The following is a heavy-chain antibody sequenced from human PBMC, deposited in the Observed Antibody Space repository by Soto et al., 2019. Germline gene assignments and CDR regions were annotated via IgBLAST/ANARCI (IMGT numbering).Heavy chain of an antibody. J-gene: IGHJ3*02. CDR3: ARGMTTGQDAFDI. CDR1: GFTVSSNY. CDR2: IYSGGST. D-gene: IGHD4-17*01. Sequence: EVQLVESGGGLVQPGGSLRLSCAASGFTVSSNYMSWVRQAPGKGLEWVSVIYSGGSTYYADSVKGRFTISRHNSKNTLYLQMNSLRAEDTAVYYCARGMTTGQDAFDIWGQGTMVTVSS. V-gene: IGHV3-53*04.